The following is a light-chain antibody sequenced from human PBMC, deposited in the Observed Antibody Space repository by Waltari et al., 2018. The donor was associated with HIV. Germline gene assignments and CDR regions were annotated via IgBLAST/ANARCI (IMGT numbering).Light chain of an antibody. CDR1: SSDLVVYNS. CDR2: EVS. CDR3: SFYGGSNILV. J-gene: IGLJ2*01. Sequence: QSALTQPPSASGSPGQSVTISCTGASSDLVVYNSVSWYQPRPGKAPKVIISEVSKRSSGVPNRFSGSTSGNTASLTVSGLQADDEAEYFCSFYGGSNILVFGGGTKLTVL. V-gene: IGLV2-8*01.